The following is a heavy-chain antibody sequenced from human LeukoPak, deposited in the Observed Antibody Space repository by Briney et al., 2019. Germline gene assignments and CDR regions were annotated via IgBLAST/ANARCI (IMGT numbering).Heavy chain of an antibody. D-gene: IGHD3-22*01. V-gene: IGHV3-66*01. J-gene: IGHJ4*02. Sequence: GGSLRLSCAASGFTVGNNYMNWVRQAPGKGLEWVSLIYSGGTTYYADSVKGRFTISRDSSKNTLYLQMNSLRVEDTAVYYCATFDSSGYYPNYYFDYWGQGTLVTVSS. CDR3: ATFDSSGYYPNYYFDY. CDR2: IYSGGTT. CDR1: GFTVGNNY.